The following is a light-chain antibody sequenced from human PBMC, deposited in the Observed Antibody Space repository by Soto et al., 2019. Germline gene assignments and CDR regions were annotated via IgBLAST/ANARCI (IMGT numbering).Light chain of an antibody. CDR2: AAS. CDR3: QQTYATPPT. J-gene: IGKJ1*01. V-gene: IGKV1-39*01. Sequence: DIQMTQSPSSLSASVGDRVILTCRASQTIRTSLNWYQQEPGKAPKLLIYAASTLHSGVPSRFSGSGSGTDFTLSISNLQPEDFATYFCQQTYATPPTFGQGTKVDNK. CDR1: QTIRTS.